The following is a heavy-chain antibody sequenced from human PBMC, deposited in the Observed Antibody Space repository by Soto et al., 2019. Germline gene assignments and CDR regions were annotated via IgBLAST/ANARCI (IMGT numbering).Heavy chain of an antibody. CDR1: GFTVYSTY. D-gene: IGHD5-12*01. J-gene: IGHJ4*02. CDR2: IYSGGST. CDR3: ARGVPITPGTFDY. V-gene: IGHV3-53*01. Sequence: GGSTRLSCAASGFTVYSTYMSWVRQAPGKGLEWISIIYSGGSTFYADSVKGRFTISRDNSKNTLYLQMNSLRAEDTAVYYCARGVPITPGTFDYRGQGTLVTVSS.